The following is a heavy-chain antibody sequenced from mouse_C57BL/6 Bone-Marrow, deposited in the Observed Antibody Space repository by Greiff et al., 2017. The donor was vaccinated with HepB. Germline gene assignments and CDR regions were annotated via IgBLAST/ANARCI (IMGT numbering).Heavy chain of an antibody. V-gene: IGHV5-9*01. CDR2: ISGGGGNT. J-gene: IGHJ4*01. CDR3: ARDGYYPLYAMDY. CDR1: GFTFSSYT. Sequence: EVLLVESGGGLVKPGGSLKLSCAASGFTFSSYTMSWVRQTPEKRLEWVATISGGGGNTYYPDSVKGRFTISRDNAKNTLYLQMSSLRSEDTALYYCARDGYYPLYAMDYWGQGTSVTVSS. D-gene: IGHD2-3*01.